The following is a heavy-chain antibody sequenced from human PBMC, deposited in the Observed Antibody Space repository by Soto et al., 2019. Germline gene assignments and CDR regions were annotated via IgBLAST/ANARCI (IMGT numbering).Heavy chain of an antibody. CDR2: IYWDDDK. D-gene: IGHD5-12*01. CDR3: THRSDMGGNSWLPGF. J-gene: IGHJ4*02. CDR1: GFSLSTSGVG. Sequence: QITLKESGPPLVKPTQTLTLTCTFSGFSLSTSGVGVGWIRQPPGQALEWLALIYWDDDKRYSPSLKNRLTITKDTSKNQVVHTMTNRDPVDTATYYCTHRSDMGGNSWLPGFWGQGSLVTVSS. V-gene: IGHV2-5*02.